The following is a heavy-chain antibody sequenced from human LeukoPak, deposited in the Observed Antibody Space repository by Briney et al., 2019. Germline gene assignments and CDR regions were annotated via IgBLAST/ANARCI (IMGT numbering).Heavy chain of an antibody. CDR2: IIPIFGTA. D-gene: IGHD4-23*01. CDR1: GGTFSSYA. J-gene: IGHJ4*02. V-gene: IGHV1-69*05. Sequence: SVKVSCKASGGTFSSYAISWVRQAPGQGLEWMGRIIPIFGTANYAQKFQGRVTITTDESTSTAYMELSSLRSEDTPVYYCAATSKANSFDYGGNSGSDYFDYWGQGTLVTVSS. CDR3: AATSKANSFDYGGNSGSDYFDY.